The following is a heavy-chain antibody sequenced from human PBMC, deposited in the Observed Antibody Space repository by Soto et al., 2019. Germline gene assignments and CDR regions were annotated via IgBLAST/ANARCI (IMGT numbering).Heavy chain of an antibody. CDR1: GGSVSSGSNY. CDR2: IYYTGKT. Sequence: SETLSLTCSVPGGSVSSGSNYWGWIRQPPGKGLEWIGSIYYTGKTFYNPSLKSRVTISVDTSNNHFSLRLSSVTAADMAVYYCARRGTTVTSLYYFDFWGQGALVTVSS. CDR3: ARRGTTVTSLYYFDF. D-gene: IGHD4-17*01. J-gene: IGHJ4*02. V-gene: IGHV4-39*02.